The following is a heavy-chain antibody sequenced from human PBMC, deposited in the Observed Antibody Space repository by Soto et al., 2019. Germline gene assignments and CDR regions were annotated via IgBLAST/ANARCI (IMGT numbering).Heavy chain of an antibody. CDR1: GFTFNSYA. Sequence: QSGGGFVQPGGSHRLSCVASGFTFNSYAMTWVRQSPEKGLVWVSTVSGSGCKTYYSQSVQGRFTISRDNAKNTVFLQMRSLRPEESAIYFCAKGRYFDVDGGCANFWGQGTLVTVSS. CDR2: VSGSGCKT. D-gene: IGHD3-22*01. V-gene: IGHV3-23*01. CDR3: AKGRYFDVDGGCANF. J-gene: IGHJ4*02.